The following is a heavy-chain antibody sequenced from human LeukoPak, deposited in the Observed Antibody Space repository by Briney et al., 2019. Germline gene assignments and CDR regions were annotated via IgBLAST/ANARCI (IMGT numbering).Heavy chain of an antibody. CDR2: IYYSGST. D-gene: IGHD4-17*01. Sequence: SETLSLTCTVSGGSINNYYWNWIRQPPGKGLEWIGYIYYSGSTNYNPSLKSRVTISVDTSKNQFSLKLSSVTAADTAVYYCARVRDGDYCDYWGQGILVTVSS. V-gene: IGHV4-59*01. CDR1: GGSINNYY. J-gene: IGHJ4*02. CDR3: ARVRDGDYCDY.